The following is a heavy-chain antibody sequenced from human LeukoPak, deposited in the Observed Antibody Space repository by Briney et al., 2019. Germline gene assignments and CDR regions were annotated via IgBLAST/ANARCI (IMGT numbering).Heavy chain of an antibody. V-gene: IGHV3-48*04. CDR2: VGIISDTV. CDR3: ARNLDV. CDR1: GFSFGSYS. J-gene: IGHJ6*02. Sequence: GGSLRLSCAASGFSFGSYSMNWVRQAPGKGLEWISFVGIISDTVYYADSVKGRFTISRDNAQNSLYLQMDSLRAEDTAVYYCARNLDVWGQGTTVTVSS.